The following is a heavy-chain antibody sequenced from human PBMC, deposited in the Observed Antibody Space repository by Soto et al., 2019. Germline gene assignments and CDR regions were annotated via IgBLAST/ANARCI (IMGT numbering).Heavy chain of an antibody. J-gene: IGHJ4*02. CDR1: GFTFSTYS. CDR3: ARVHYSSGSTLS. V-gene: IGHV3-48*01. Sequence: PGGSLRLSCAASGFTFSTYSMNWVRQAPGKGLEWVSYISSSSTTIYYADSVKGRFTISTDNAKNSVYLQMNSLRAEDTAVYYCARVHYSSGSTLSWGQGTLVTVSS. CDR2: ISSSSTTI. D-gene: IGHD3-22*01.